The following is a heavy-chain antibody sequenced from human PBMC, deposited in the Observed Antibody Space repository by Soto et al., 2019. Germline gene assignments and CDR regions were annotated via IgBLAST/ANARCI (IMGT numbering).Heavy chain of an antibody. CDR1: GGSISSGGYY. J-gene: IGHJ4*02. CDR2: IYRTGNT. V-gene: IGHV4-31*03. Sequence: SETLSLTCTVSGGSISSGGYYWSWIRQHPGKGLEWIGYIYRTGNTFYNPSLKSRVAISVDTSKNQFSLKLSSVTAADTAVYYCAREYYDSSGYYYVDYWGQGTLVTVSS. CDR3: AREYYDSSGYYYVDY. D-gene: IGHD3-22*01.